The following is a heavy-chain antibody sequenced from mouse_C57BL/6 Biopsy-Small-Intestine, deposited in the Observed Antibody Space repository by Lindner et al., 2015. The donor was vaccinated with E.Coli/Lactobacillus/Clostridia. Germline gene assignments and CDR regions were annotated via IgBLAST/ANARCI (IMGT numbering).Heavy chain of an antibody. Sequence: SVKVSCKASGGTLSSYAISWVRQAPGQGLEWMGGIIPIFGTANYAQKFQGRVTTTADESTSTAYMELSSLRSEDTAVYYCARGRRDYVWGSYPNYYGMDVWGQGTTVTVSS. CDR1: GGTLSSYA. CDR2: IIPIFGTA. CDR3: ARGRRDYVWGSYPNYYGMDV. J-gene: IGHJ1*01. V-gene: IGHV1-81*01. D-gene: IGHD1-1*01.